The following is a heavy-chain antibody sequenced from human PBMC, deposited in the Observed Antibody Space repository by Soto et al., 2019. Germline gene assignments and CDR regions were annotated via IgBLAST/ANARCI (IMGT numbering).Heavy chain of an antibody. Sequence: GSRRLYCSAAAFTSSSNDMSWVRQAPGKGLERVSVTYSARITYYADSLKGRLTSSRDNCKNTLYLQMNSVRADETTVYYCVGLTGWDGRNRHAFYIWGQGTMVT. CDR1: AFTSSSND. CDR2: TYSARIT. CDR3: VGLTGWDGRNRHAFYI. J-gene: IGHJ3*02. D-gene: IGHD1-26*01. V-gene: IGHV3-53*01.